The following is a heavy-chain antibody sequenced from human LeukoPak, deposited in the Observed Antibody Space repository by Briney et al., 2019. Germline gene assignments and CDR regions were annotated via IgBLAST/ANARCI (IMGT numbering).Heavy chain of an antibody. CDR2: MNPNSGST. CDR1: GYTFTGYY. D-gene: IGHD2/OR15-2a*01. Sequence: ASVKVSCKASGYTFTGYYMHWVRQAPGQGLEWMGWMNPNSGSTGYAQKFQGRVTITADGSTSTAYMELSSLRSEDTAVYYCARALSPLSHIVAPLDYWGQGTLVTVSS. J-gene: IGHJ4*02. CDR3: ARALSPLSHIVAPLDY. V-gene: IGHV1-8*03.